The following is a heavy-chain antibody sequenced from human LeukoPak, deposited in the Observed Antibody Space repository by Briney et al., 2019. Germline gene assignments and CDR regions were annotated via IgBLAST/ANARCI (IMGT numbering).Heavy chain of an antibody. J-gene: IGHJ5*02. D-gene: IGHD3-16*01. CDR3: ARDPDYGWFDP. CDR1: GGSISSYY. CDR2: IYYSGST. V-gene: IGHV4-59*01. Sequence: SETLSLTCTVSGGSISSYYWSWIRQPPGKGREWIGYIYYSGSTNSNPSLKSRVTISVDSSKNQFSLKLSSVTAADTAVYYCARDPDYGWFDPWGQGTLVTVSS.